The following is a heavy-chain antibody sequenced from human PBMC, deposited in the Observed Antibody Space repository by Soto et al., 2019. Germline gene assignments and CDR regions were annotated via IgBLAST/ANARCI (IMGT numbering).Heavy chain of an antibody. CDR1: GFTFSSYS. J-gene: IGHJ3*02. V-gene: IGHV3-21*01. Sequence: PGGSLRLSCAASGFTFSSYSMNWVRQAPGKGLEWVSSISSSSSYIYYADSVKGRFTISRDNAKNSLYLQMNSLRAEDTAVYYCASPTGDSSGYSTEYQWSDAFDIWGQGTMVTVSS. CDR3: ASPTGDSSGYSTEYQWSDAFDI. CDR2: ISSSSSYI. D-gene: IGHD3-22*01.